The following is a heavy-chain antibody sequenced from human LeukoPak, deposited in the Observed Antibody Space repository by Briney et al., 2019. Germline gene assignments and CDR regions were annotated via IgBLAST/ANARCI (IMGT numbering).Heavy chain of an antibody. D-gene: IGHD1-7*01. CDR3: AKGGRNYVPNNFDY. CDR1: GFTFSRYW. Sequence: PGGSLRLSCVASGFTFSRYWMHWVRQAPGKGLEWVSAITGSGGSTFYADSVKGRFTISRDNSKDTLYLQMNSLRAEDTAVYYCAKGGRNYVPNNFDYWGQGTLVTVSS. J-gene: IGHJ4*02. CDR2: ITGSGGST. V-gene: IGHV3-23*01.